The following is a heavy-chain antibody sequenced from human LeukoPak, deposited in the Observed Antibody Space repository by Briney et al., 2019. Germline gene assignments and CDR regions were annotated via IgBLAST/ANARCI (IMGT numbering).Heavy chain of an antibody. CDR3: TKDTFGNHDY. CDR1: GFTFRSYW. Sequence: GGSLRFSCAASGFTFRSYWMHWVRQAPGKGLVWVARINTDGISTSYADSVKGRFTISRDNAKNTLYLQMNSLRVEDTAVYYCTKDTFGNHDYWGQGTLVTVSS. V-gene: IGHV3-74*01. CDR2: INTDGIST. J-gene: IGHJ4*02. D-gene: IGHD3-10*01.